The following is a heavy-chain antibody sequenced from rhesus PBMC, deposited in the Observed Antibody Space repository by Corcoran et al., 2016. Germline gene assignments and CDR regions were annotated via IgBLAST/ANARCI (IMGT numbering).Heavy chain of an antibody. CDR1: VASLPFFW. CDR3: ARDGGSDSYSRDV. V-gene: IGHV4-80*01. J-gene: IGHJ5-2*02. Sequence: QLQESGPGLVKPSETLSLPCTVSVASLPFFWWRSLRQSRGRGLEGIGEISGYGGTTNSSPTLKSRVTVSTDASKSQFSLKLTSVTGADTAIYYCARDGGSDSYSRDVWGRGVLVTVSS. CDR2: ISGYGGTT. D-gene: IGHD3-22*01.